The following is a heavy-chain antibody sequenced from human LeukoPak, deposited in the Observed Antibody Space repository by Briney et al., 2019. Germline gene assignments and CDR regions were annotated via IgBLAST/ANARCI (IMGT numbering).Heavy chain of an antibody. CDR2: SDPKSGAT. Sequence: ASVKVSCTTSGYTFTSYYIHWLRQAPGQRVEWMGWSDPKSGATKYEHFQGRVTMTRYTSISTAYMELSRLTSDDTAVYYCARGNFYDNKGYSPELRYWGQGTLVTVSS. V-gene: IGHV1-2*02. CDR1: GYTFTSYY. CDR3: ARGNFYDNKGYSPELRY. D-gene: IGHD3-10*01. J-gene: IGHJ4*02.